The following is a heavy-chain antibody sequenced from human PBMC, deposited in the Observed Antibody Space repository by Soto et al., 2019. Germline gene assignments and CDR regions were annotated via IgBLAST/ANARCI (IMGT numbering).Heavy chain of an antibody. V-gene: IGHV5-51*01. Sequence: PGESLKISCKGSGYSFTSYWIGWVRQMPVKGLEWMGIIYPGDSDTRYSPSFQGQVTISADKSISTAYLQWSSLKASDTAMYYCARSDCSGGSCYSGIWFDPWGQGTLVTVYS. CDR1: GYSFTSYW. J-gene: IGHJ5*02. D-gene: IGHD2-15*01. CDR2: IYPGDSDT. CDR3: ARSDCSGGSCYSGIWFDP.